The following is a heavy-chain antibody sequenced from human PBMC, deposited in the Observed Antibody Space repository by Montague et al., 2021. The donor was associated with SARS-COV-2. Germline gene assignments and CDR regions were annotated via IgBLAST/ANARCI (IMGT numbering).Heavy chain of an antibody. V-gene: IGHV4-31*02. D-gene: IGHD6-13*01. CDR3: ARDVGWYSSSWFDY. J-gene: IGHJ4*02. CDR2: IYYSGST. Sequence: IYYSGSTYYNPSLKSRVTISVDTSKNQFSLKLSSVTAADTAVYYCARDVGWYSSSWFDYWGQGTLVTVSS.